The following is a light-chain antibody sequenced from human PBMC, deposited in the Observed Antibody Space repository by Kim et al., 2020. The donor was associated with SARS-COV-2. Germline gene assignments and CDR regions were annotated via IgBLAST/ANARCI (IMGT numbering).Light chain of an antibody. Sequence: TSVGDRVSITCRASQGISYWLAWYQQKPGKAPKLLIYSTSSLESGVPSRFSGSGSGTDFTLTISSLQPEDIATYYCQQAYSFPFTFGGGTKVDIK. CDR1: QGISYW. J-gene: IGKJ4*01. CDR3: QQAYSFPFT. V-gene: IGKV1-12*01. CDR2: STS.